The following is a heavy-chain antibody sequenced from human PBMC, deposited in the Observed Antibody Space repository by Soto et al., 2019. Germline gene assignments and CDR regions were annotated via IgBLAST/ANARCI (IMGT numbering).Heavy chain of an antibody. D-gene: IGHD4-17*01. Sequence: EVQLVESGGGLVKPGGSLRLSCAAAGFTLSSYTMNWVRQAPGKGLEWVSSISAASTYIYYADSLKGRVTISRDNAQNSLRLQMNSLRADDTAVYYWARDFRVYGDSSYPYYFPYWVQGTLVTVSS. V-gene: IGHV3-21*02. CDR1: GFTLSSYT. CDR2: ISAASTYI. CDR3: ARDFRVYGDSSYPYYFPY. J-gene: IGHJ4*02.